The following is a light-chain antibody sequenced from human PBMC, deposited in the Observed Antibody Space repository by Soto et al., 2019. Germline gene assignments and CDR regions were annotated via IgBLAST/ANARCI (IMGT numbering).Light chain of an antibody. CDR2: NNN. V-gene: IGLV1-44*01. J-gene: IGLJ2*01. CDR3: ATWDDSLNAPV. CDR1: SSNIGSNT. Sequence: QSVLTQPPSVSGAPGQRVTISCSGSSSNIGSNTVSWYQQLPGTAPKLLIYNNNKRPSGIPDRFSGSKSGTSATLAISGLQTGDEADYYCATWDDSLNAPVFGGGTKLTVL.